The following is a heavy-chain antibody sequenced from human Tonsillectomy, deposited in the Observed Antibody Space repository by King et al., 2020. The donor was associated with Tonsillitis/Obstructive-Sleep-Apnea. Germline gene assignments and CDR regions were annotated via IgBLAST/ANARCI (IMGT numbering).Heavy chain of an antibody. D-gene: IGHD5-24*01. CDR3: ARGGLTRWGAD. J-gene: IGHJ4*02. V-gene: IGHV3-72*01. Sequence: VQLVESGGGLVQPGGSLRLSCAASGFTFSDHYMDWVRQAPGKGLEWVGRSRKKVNSYTTQYAASVKGRFTISRDDSKNSLYLQMNSLKTEDTAVYYCARGGLTRWGADWGQGTLVTVSS. CDR2: SRKKVNSYTT. CDR1: GFTFSDHY.